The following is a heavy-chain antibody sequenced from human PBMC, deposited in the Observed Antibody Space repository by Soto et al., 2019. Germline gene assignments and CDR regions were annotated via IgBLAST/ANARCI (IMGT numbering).Heavy chain of an antibody. CDR1: GCTFTNNE. D-gene: IGHD3-10*01. CDR2: ITTRNGNT. J-gene: IGHJ6*02. Sequence: ASVKVSCKASGCTFTNNEINWVRQAPGQGLEWVGRITTRNGNTDYAQGLQGRVTMTTDTYTSTAYIELRSLRTDDTAVYYRAREVRGSVFGSLPRGMDVWAQGTTVTVSS. V-gene: IGHV1-18*01. CDR3: AREVRGSVFGSLPRGMDV.